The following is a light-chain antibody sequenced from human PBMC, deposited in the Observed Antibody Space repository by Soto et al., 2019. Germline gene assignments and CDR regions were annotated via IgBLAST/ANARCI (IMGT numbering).Light chain of an antibody. CDR2: DVN. V-gene: IGLV2-14*03. CDR1: RSDIGAYNF. J-gene: IGLJ2*01. Sequence: QSVLTQPASVSGSPGQSITISCTGTRSDIGAYNFVSWYQQHPGEVPKLMLYDVNVRPSGVSNRFSGSKSGNTASLTISGLQAEEEADYYFTSWTTSTTMIFGGGTKVTVL. CDR3: TSWTTSTTMI.